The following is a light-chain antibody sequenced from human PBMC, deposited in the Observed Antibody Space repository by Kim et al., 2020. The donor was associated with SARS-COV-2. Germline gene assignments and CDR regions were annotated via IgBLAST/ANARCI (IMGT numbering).Light chain of an antibody. Sequence: PGQTGSITCSGHKLGNKYVSWYHQKPGQSPVLVIYQDTKRPSGIPERFSGSNSGNTATLTISGTQTMDEGDYYCQAWDSSTNVVFGGGTQLTVL. CDR2: QDT. J-gene: IGLJ3*02. CDR3: QAWDSSTNVV. V-gene: IGLV3-1*01. CDR1: KLGNKY.